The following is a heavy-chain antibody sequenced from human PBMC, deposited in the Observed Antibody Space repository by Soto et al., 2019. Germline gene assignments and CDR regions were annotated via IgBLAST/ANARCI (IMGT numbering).Heavy chain of an antibody. CDR3: ARGSTRSFDY. CDR2: INHSGST. J-gene: IGHJ4*02. CDR1: GGSFSCYY. D-gene: IGHD2-2*01. Sequence: QVQLQQWGAGLLKPSETLSLTCAVYGGSFSCYYWSWIRQPPGKGLEWIGEINHSGSTNYNPSLNSRVTISVDTSKNQFSLKLSSVTAADTAVYYCARGSTRSFDYWGQGTLVTVSS. V-gene: IGHV4-34*01.